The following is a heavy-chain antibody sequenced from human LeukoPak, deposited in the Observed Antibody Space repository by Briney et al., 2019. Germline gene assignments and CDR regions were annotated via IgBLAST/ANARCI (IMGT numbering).Heavy chain of an antibody. J-gene: IGHJ6*04. CDR3: AELGITMIGGV. V-gene: IGHV3-38-3*01. D-gene: IGHD3-10*02. CDR2: ISGGST. CDR1: GFTVSSNE. Sequence: GGSLRLSCAASGFTVSSNEMSWVRQAPGKGLEWVSSISGGSTYYADSVKGRFTISRDNAKNSLYLQMNSLRAEDTAVYYCAELGITMIGGVWGKGTTVTISS.